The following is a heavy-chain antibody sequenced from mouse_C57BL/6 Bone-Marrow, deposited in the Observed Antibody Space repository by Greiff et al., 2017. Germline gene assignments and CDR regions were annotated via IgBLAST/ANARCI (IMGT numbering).Heavy chain of an antibody. D-gene: IGHD1-2*01. CDR1: GFNIKDDY. CDR3: TSLLRLARDY. Sequence: VQLQQSGAELVRPGASVKLSCTASGFNIKDDYMHWVKQRPEQGLEWIGWIDPENGDPDYASKFQGKATITADKSSNTAYLQLSSLTSEDTAVYYCTSLLRLARDYWGQGTTLTVSS. J-gene: IGHJ2*01. CDR2: IDPENGDP. V-gene: IGHV14-4*01.